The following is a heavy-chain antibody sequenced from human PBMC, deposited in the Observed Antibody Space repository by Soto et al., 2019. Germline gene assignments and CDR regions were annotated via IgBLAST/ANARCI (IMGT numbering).Heavy chain of an antibody. CDR2: ISADGDTK. D-gene: IGHD5-18*01. CDR3: LGGIGYSYGSHAFDL. V-gene: IGHV3-30-3*01. J-gene: IGHJ3*01. Sequence: QLQLVESGGGVVQPGRSLRLSCAASGFTFSRNILHWVRQAPGKGLEWLAFISADGDTKYYADSVKGRFTISRDNSKNTRYLQMNSLRREDTSVYYCLGGIGYSYGSHAFDLWGQGTMVTVSS. CDR1: GFTFSRNI.